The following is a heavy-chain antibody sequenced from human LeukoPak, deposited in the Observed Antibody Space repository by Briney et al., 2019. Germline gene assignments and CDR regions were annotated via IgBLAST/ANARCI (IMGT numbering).Heavy chain of an antibody. CDR1: GYTFTGYY. J-gene: IGHJ3*02. CDR3: ARGGITMIVVVTDDAFDI. V-gene: IGHV1-2*02. D-gene: IGHD3-22*01. Sequence: ASVKVSCKASGYTFTGYYMHWGRQAPGQGHEWRGWINPNSGGTNYAQKFQGRVTMTRDTSISTAYMVLSRLRSDDTAVYYCARGGITMIVVVTDDAFDIWGQGTMVTVSS. CDR2: INPNSGGT.